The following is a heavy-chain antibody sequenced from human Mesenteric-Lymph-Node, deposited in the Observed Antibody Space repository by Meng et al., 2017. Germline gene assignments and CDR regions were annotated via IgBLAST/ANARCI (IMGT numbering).Heavy chain of an antibody. CDR3: ARADKVRFDY. CDR1: GGSMSSTNW. V-gene: IGHV4-4*02. J-gene: IGHJ4*02. CDR2: IYHSGSN. Sequence: QVPLQGAGPGLVKPSGTLSLTCAGSGGSMSSTNWWSWARQPPGKGLEWIGEIYHSGSNNYNPSLKSRVSISVDKSKNQFSLKLSSVTAADTAVYYCARADKVRFDYWGQGTLVTVSS.